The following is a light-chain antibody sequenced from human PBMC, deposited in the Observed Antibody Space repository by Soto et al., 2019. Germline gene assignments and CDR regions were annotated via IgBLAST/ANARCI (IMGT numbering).Light chain of an antibody. CDR1: QSVTSSY. J-gene: IGKJ3*01. V-gene: IGKV3-20*01. CDR2: GAS. Sequence: EIVLTQSPGTLSLSPGERATLSCRASQSVTSSYLAWYQQKPGQAPRLLIYGASSRATGIPVRFSGSGSGTDFTLTISRLEPEDFAVYYWQQYGSSPRTFGPGTKVEIK. CDR3: QQYGSSPRT.